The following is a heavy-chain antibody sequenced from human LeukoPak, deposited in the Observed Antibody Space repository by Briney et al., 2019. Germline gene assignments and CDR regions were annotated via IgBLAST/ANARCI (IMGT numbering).Heavy chain of an antibody. Sequence: PSETLSLTCAVYGGSFSTYYWSWIRQSPGKGLEWIAEIDHRGDTNYNPSVKSRVTISVDTSKNQFSLKVRSLTAADTAVYYCARGPTISETGYFDFWGQGTLVTVSS. J-gene: IGHJ4*03. D-gene: IGHD1-1*01. V-gene: IGHV4-34*01. CDR3: ARGPTISETGYFDF. CDR1: GGSFSTYY. CDR2: IDHRGDT.